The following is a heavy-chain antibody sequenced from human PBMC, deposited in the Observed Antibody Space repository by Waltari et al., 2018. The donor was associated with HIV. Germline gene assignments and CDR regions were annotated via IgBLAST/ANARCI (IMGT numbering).Heavy chain of an antibody. J-gene: IGHJ4*02. D-gene: IGHD3-22*01. V-gene: IGHV3-23*04. Sequence: EVQLVESGGGLVQPGGSLRLSCAASGFTFTNYAMNWVRQAPGKGVGGVSASRGRGCRTYYADSVKGRFTISRDNSKNTLYLQMNSLRAEDTAVYYCAKDDSTGSSGYYPFHYWGQGTLITVSS. CDR2: SRGRGCRT. CDR3: AKDDSTGSSGYYPFHY. CDR1: GFTFTNYA.